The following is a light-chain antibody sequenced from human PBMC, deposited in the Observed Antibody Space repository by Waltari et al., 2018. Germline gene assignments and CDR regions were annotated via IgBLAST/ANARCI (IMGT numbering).Light chain of an antibody. V-gene: IGKV4-1*01. CDR3: QQYYSTPWT. CDR1: QSVLFSSNSNNY. Sequence: DLVMTHTQDSLAVSLDERAPIKCNSSQSVLFSSNSNNYLAWYQQKSGQPPKLLIYWASTRESGVPDRFSGSGSGTHFTLTISSLQAEDVAVYYCQQYYSTPWTFGQGTKVEIK. CDR2: WAS. J-gene: IGKJ1*01.